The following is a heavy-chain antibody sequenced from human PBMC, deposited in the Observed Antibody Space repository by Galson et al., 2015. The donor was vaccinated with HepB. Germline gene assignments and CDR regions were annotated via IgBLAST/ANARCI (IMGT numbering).Heavy chain of an antibody. V-gene: IGHV3-21*01. Sequence: SLRLSCAASGFTFSSYSTNWVRQAPGKGLEWVSSISSSSSYIYYADSVKGRFTISRDNAKNSLYLQMNSLRAEDTAVYYCARDHYGSGSYYRPFDYWGQGTLVTVSS. D-gene: IGHD3-10*01. J-gene: IGHJ4*02. CDR2: ISSSSSYI. CDR1: GFTFSSYS. CDR3: ARDHYGSGSYYRPFDY.